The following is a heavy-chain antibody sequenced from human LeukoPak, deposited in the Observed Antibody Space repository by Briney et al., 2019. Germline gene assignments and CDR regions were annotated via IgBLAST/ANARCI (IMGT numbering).Heavy chain of an antibody. Sequence: GASVKVSCKASGYTFTSYYLHWVRQAPGQGLEWMGIINPSGGSTSYAQKFQGRVTMTRDTSTSTVYMELSSLRSEDTAVYYCARTLTLPNWFDPWSQGTLVTVST. D-gene: IGHD2-21*02. CDR2: INPSGGST. J-gene: IGHJ5*02. V-gene: IGHV1-46*01. CDR1: GYTFTSYY. CDR3: ARTLTLPNWFDP.